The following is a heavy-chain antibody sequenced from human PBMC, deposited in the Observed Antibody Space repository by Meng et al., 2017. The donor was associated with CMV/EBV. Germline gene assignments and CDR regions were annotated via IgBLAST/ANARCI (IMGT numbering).Heavy chain of an antibody. Sequence: GESLKISCAASGFTFSSYEMNWVRQAPGKGLEWVSYISSSGSTIYYADSVKGRFTISRDNAKNSLYLQMNSLRAKDTAVYYCARSRELQGVYYYYGMDVWGQGTTVTVSS. CDR1: GFTFSSYE. CDR2: ISSSGSTI. V-gene: IGHV3-48*03. J-gene: IGHJ6*02. CDR3: ARSRELQGVYYYYGMDV. D-gene: IGHD1-7*01.